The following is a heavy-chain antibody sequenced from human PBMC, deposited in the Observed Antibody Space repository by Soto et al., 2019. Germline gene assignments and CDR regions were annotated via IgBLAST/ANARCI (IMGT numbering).Heavy chain of an antibody. CDR2: ISYDGSNK. D-gene: IGHD6-19*01. CDR1: GFTFSSYG. J-gene: IGHJ4*02. Sequence: GGSLRLSCAASGFTFSSYGMHWVRQAPGKGLEWVAVISYDGSNKYYADSVKGRFTISRDNSKNTLYLQMNSLRAEDTAVYYCAKDLGGWYYYFDYWGQGTLVTVSS. V-gene: IGHV3-30*18. CDR3: AKDLGGWYYYFDY.